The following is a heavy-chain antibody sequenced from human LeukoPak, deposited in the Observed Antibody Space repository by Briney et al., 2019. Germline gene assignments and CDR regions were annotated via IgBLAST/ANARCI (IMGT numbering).Heavy chain of an antibody. CDR3: AREGSYMVRGVMYDY. CDR1: GFTVSSNY. D-gene: IGHD3-10*01. V-gene: IGHV3-53*01. CDR2: IYSGGST. J-gene: IGHJ4*02. Sequence: GGSLRLSCAASGFTVSSNYMSWVRQAPGKGLEWVSVIYSGGSTYYADSMKGRFTISRDNSKNTLYLQMNSLRAEDTAVYYCAREGSYMVRGVMYDYWGQGTLVTVSS.